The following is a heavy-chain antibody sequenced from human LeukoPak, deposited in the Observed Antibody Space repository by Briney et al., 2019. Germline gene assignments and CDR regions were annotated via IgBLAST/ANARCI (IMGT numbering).Heavy chain of an antibody. CDR1: GGSISSYY. Sequence: PSETLSLTCTVSGGSISSYYWSWIRQPPGKGLEWIGYIYYSGSTNSNPSLKSRVTISVDTSKNQFSLKLSSVTAADTAVYYCARVGDYVWGSYRYYFDYWGQGTLVTVSS. V-gene: IGHV4-59*01. J-gene: IGHJ4*02. CDR3: ARVGDYVWGSYRYYFDY. D-gene: IGHD3-16*02. CDR2: IYYSGST.